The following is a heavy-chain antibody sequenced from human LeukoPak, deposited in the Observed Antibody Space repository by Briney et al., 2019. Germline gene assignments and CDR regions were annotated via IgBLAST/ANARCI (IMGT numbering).Heavy chain of an antibody. CDR3: AREGYNYGDFDY. V-gene: IGHV3-7*03. Sequence: PGGSLRLSCAASGFTFSSYWMSWVGQAPGKGLEWVANIKQDGTEKYYEDSVKGRFTISRDNAKNSLYLQMNSLRAEDTAVYYCAREGYNYGDFDYWGQGTLVTVSS. D-gene: IGHD5-18*01. J-gene: IGHJ4*02. CDR2: IKQDGTEK. CDR1: GFTFSSYW.